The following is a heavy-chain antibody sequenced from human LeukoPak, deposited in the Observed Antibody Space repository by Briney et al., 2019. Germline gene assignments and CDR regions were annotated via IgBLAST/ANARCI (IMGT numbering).Heavy chain of an antibody. CDR2: IYYSGST. D-gene: IGHD1-26*01. J-gene: IGHJ6*02. V-gene: IGHV4-31*03. Sequence: SDTLSLTCTVSGGSISSGGYYWGWTRPHPGKGLEGIVNIYYSGSTYYNPSLKSRVTLSVDTSKNQCSLKLSYVTAAETAVYYCAREFSGSYYCYGMDVWGQGTTVTVSS. CDR1: GGSISSGGYY. CDR3: AREFSGSYYCYGMDV.